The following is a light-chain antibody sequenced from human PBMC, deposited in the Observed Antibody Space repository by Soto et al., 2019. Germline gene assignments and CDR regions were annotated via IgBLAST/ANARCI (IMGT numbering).Light chain of an antibody. CDR1: QSVSSY. V-gene: IGKV3-11*01. Sequence: EIVLTQSPATLSLSPGERATLSCRASQSVSSYLAWDQQKTGQAPRLLIYEASSRATGIPARCSGSGSGTDFTLTNSSLEPEDFAVYYCQQRSNWRGTFGQGTNVDIK. J-gene: IGKJ1*01. CDR3: QQRSNWRGT. CDR2: EAS.